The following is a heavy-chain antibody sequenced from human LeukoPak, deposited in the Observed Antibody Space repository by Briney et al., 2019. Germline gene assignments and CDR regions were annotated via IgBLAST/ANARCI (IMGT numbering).Heavy chain of an antibody. Sequence: GGSLRLSCAASEFTFSSYSMPWVRQAPGKGLEWVSSISSSNNYIYYADSVKGRFTISRDNAKNSLFLHMNSLRTEDTAVYYCARDYDSSGFLDFWGQGTLVTVSS. V-gene: IGHV3-21*01. CDR2: ISSSNNYI. CDR3: ARDYDSSGFLDF. J-gene: IGHJ4*02. D-gene: IGHD3-22*01. CDR1: EFTFSSYS.